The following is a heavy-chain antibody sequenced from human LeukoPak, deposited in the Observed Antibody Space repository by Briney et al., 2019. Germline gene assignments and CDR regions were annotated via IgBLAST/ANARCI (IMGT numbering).Heavy chain of an antibody. V-gene: IGHV3-74*01. Sequence: GGSLRLSCAASGFTFSSYWMHWVRQAPGKGLVWVSRVNSDGSATNYADSVKGRFTISRDNAKNTLYMQTNSLRAEDTAVYYCARARYYDSPDYWGQGTLVTVSS. J-gene: IGHJ4*02. CDR2: VNSDGSAT. D-gene: IGHD3-22*01. CDR3: ARARYYDSPDY. CDR1: GFTFSSYW.